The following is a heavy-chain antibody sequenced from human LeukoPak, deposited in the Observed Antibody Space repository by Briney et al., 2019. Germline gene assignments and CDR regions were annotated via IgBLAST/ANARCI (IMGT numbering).Heavy chain of an antibody. J-gene: IGHJ4*02. CDR1: GFTFSSYP. Sequence: GGSLRLSCAASGFTFSSYPMSWVRQAPGKGLEWVSSITGSGVGTYYADSVKGRSTISRDNSKNTLYLQMNSLRAEDTAVYYCARGGRYDSSGYLHYFDYWGQGTLVTVSS. V-gene: IGHV3-23*01. CDR3: ARGGRYDSSGYLHYFDY. D-gene: IGHD3-22*01. CDR2: ITGSGVGT.